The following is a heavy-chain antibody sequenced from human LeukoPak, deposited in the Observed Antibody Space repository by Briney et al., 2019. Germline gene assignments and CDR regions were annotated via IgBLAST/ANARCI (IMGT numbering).Heavy chain of an antibody. CDR1: GFTFSSYE. CDR3: ASSQTAIYFGWFDP. CDR2: ISSSGSTI. D-gene: IGHD2-21*02. Sequence: PGGSLRLSCAASGFTFSSYEMNWVRQAPGKGLEWVSYISSSGSTIYYADSVKGRFTISRDNAKNSLYLQMNSLRAEDTAVYYCASSQTAIYFGWFDPWGQGTLVTVSS. V-gene: IGHV3-48*03. J-gene: IGHJ5*02.